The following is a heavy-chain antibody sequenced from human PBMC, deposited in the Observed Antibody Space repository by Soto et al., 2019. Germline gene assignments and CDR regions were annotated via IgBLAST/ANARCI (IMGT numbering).Heavy chain of an antibody. CDR1: GYSFTSHW. D-gene: IGHD1-1*01. V-gene: IGHV5-10-1*01. CDR3: ARRLSGPKEEYNAYYFYGLDV. Sequence: GESLKISCQGSGYSFTSHWITWVRQTPGKGLEWMGRIDPSNSYTNYSPSFQGHVAISIDRSISTAYLQWSSLEASDTAIYYCARRLSGPKEEYNAYYFYGLDVWGQGTTVTAP. J-gene: IGHJ6*02. CDR2: IDPSNSYT.